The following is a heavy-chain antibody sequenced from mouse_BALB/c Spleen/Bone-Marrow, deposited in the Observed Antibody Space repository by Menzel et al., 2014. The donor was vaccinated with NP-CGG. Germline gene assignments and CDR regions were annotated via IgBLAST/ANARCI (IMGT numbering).Heavy chain of an antibody. V-gene: IGHV5-9-1*01. J-gene: IGHJ4*01. Sequence: EVKLVESGGGLVKPGGSLKLSCAASGFTFSSYAMSWVRQTPEKRLEWVATISSGGSYTYYPDSVKGRFTISRGNAKNTLYLQMSSLRSEDTAMYYCARRGYGNYVGYAMDHWGQGTSVTVSS. CDR1: GFTFSSYA. CDR2: ISSGGSYT. D-gene: IGHD2-10*02. CDR3: ARRGYGNYVGYAMDH.